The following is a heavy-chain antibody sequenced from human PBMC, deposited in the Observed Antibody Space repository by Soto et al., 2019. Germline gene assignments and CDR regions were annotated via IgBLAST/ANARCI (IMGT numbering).Heavy chain of an antibody. J-gene: IGHJ4*02. CDR1: GFTFSNAW. CDR3: TTDPVTMIVVVPSSG. V-gene: IGHV3-15*07. CDR2: IKSKTDGGTT. Sequence: GGSLRLSCAASGFTFSNAWMSWVRQAPGKGLEWVGRIKSKTDGGTTDYAAPVKGRFTISRDDSKNTLYLQMNSLKTEDTAVYYCTTDPVTMIVVVPSSGWGQGTLVTVS. D-gene: IGHD3-22*01.